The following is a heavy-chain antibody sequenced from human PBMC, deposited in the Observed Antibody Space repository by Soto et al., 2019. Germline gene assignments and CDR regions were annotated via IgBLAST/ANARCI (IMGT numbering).Heavy chain of an antibody. CDR2: IYYSGST. J-gene: IGHJ3*02. D-gene: IGHD5-12*01. CDR1: GGSISSYY. V-gene: IGHV4-59*01. Sequence: PSETLSLTCTVSGGSISSYYWSWIRQPPGEGLEWIGYIYYSGSTNYNPSLKSRVTISVDTSKNQFSLKLSSVTAADTAVYYCARAQGDIVATIFAFDIWGQGTMVTVSS. CDR3: ARAQGDIVATIFAFDI.